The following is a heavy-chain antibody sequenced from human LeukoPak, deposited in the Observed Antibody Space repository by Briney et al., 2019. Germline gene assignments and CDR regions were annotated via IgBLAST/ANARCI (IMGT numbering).Heavy chain of an antibody. Sequence: GGSLRLSCAASGFTFSNYWMPWVRQAPGKGLEWGANIKQDGSEKSYVDSVTGRFTISRDNAKNSLYLQMNSLRAEDTAVYYCAREISSWYRTEGRFDPWGQGTLVTVSS. D-gene: IGHD6-13*01. CDR1: GFTFSNYW. J-gene: IGHJ5*02. CDR3: AREISSWYRTEGRFDP. V-gene: IGHV3-7*01. CDR2: IKQDGSEK.